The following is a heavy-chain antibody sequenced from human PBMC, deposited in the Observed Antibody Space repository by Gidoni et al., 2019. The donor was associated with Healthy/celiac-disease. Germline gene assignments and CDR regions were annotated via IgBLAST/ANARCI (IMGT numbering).Heavy chain of an antibody. CDR1: GFTFSSYA. CDR3: ASNNSSSWVERPHYYYYYGMDV. J-gene: IGHJ6*02. CDR2: ISGSGGST. Sequence: EVQLLESGGGLVQPGGSLRLSCAASGFTFSSYAMSWVRQAPGKGLEWVSAISGSGGSTYYADSVKGRFTISRDKSKNTLYLQMNSLRAEDTAVYYGASNNSSSWVERPHYYYYYGMDVWGQGTTVTVSS. D-gene: IGHD6-13*01. V-gene: IGHV3-23*01.